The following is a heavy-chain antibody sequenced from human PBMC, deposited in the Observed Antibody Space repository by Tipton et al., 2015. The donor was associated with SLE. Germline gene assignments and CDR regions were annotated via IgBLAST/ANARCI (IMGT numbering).Heavy chain of an antibody. CDR2: INHTGST. CDR1: RGSFSGYY. V-gene: IGHV4-34*01. Sequence: TLSLTCAVYRGSFSGYYWSWIRQPPGKGLEWIGEINHTGSTNYNPSLESRVTISVDTSKNQFSLKLSSVTAADTAVYYCAREEGQWDAFDIWGQGTMVTVSS. J-gene: IGHJ3*02. D-gene: IGHD6-19*01. CDR3: AREEGQWDAFDI.